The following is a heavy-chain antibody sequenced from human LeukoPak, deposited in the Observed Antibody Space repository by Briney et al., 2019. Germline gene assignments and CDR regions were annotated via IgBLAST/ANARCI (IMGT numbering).Heavy chain of an antibody. V-gene: IGHV4-38-2*02. Sequence: SETLSLTCTVSGYSISSGYYWGWIRQPPGKGLEWIGSIYHSGSTYYNPSLKSRVTISVDTSKNQFSLKLSSVTAADTAVYYCASGRPTDYWGQGTLVTVSS. CDR1: GYSISSGYY. CDR3: ASGRPTDY. CDR2: IYHSGST. J-gene: IGHJ4*02. D-gene: IGHD1-26*01.